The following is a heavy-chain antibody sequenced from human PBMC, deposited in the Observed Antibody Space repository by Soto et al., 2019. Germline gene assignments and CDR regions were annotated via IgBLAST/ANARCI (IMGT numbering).Heavy chain of an antibody. D-gene: IGHD4-17*01. CDR3: ARHTATIRAGFDY. CDR1: GASISSYY. J-gene: IGHJ4*02. CDR2: THYSGNT. V-gene: IGHV4-59*01. Sequence: QVQLQESGPGLVRPSETLSLTCSVSGASISSYYWDWIRQPPGKGLEWIGYTHYSGNTNYHPSLTSRVPLSVDTSRNQFSLKLSSVTAAYTAVYYCARHTATIRAGFDYWGQVALVTVSS.